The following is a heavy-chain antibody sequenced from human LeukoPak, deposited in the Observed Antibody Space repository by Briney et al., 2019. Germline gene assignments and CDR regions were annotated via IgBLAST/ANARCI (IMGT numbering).Heavy chain of an antibody. V-gene: IGHV4-59*01. CDR2: VSYSGST. Sequence: SETLSLTCTVSGGSISSYYWSWVRQPPGKGLEWIGYVSYSGSTDYNPSLKSRVIISIDTPKNQFSLRLSSVTAADTAVYYCARENDRYGRIDYWGQGTQVTVSS. CDR3: ARENDRYGRIDY. J-gene: IGHJ4*02. CDR1: GGSISSYY. D-gene: IGHD5-18*01.